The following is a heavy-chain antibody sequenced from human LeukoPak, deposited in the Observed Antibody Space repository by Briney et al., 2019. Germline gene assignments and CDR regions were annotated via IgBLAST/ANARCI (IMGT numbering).Heavy chain of an antibody. J-gene: IGHJ4*02. V-gene: IGHV3-48*03. CDR3: ARGFCSGGTCYFLIAFDY. D-gene: IGHD2-15*01. CDR1: GFTFSNYE. CDR2: TTSTGFTK. Sequence: GGSLRLSCAASGFTFSNYEMNWVRQAPGKGLEWISYTTSTGFTKYYADSVRGRFTISRDNAKNSLYLRMNSLRAEDTAVYYCARGFCSGGTCYFLIAFDYWGQGTLVTVPS.